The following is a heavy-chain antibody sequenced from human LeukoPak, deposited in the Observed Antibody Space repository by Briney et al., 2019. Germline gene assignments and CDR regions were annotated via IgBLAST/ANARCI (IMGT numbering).Heavy chain of an antibody. V-gene: IGHV3-23*01. D-gene: IGHD2-15*01. CDR2: ISGSGGST. CDR1: GFTFSSYS. CDR3: AKALCGGSCYSFDY. Sequence: TGGSLRLSCAASGFTFSSYSMNWVRQAPGKGLEWVSAISGSGGSTYYADSVKGRFTISRDNSKNTLYLQMSSLRAEDTAVYYCAKALCGGSCYSFDYWGQGTLVTVSS. J-gene: IGHJ4*02.